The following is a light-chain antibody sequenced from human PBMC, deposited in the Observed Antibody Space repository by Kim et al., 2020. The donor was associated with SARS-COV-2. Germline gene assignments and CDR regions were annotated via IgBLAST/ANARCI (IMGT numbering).Light chain of an antibody. CDR2: DNN. CDR1: SSNIGNNY. V-gene: IGLV1-51*01. Sequence: PGQKVTSSCSGSSSNIGNNYVSWYQQLPGTAPKLLIYDNNKRPSGIPDRFSGSKSGTSATLGITGLQTGDEADYYCGTWDSSLLGVFGGGTKLTVL. J-gene: IGLJ3*02. CDR3: GTWDSSLLGV.